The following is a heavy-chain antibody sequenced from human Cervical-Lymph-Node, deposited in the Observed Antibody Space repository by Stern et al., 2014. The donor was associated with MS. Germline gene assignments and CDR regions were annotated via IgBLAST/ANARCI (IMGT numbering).Heavy chain of an antibody. CDR2: VTYSKST. CDR3: ARHTYDSWTDYCDWFDP. CDR1: GDSITSNNYH. D-gene: IGHD3-3*01. J-gene: IGHJ5*02. Sequence: QVQLQESGPGLVKPSETLSLTCTVSGDSITSNNYHWGWIRQPPGQGLEWIGIVTYSKSTYYNPSLKSRVTLSVGVSRNQFSLRLSSVTSADTAVYYCARHTYDSWTDYCDWFDPWGQGTLVTVSS. V-gene: IGHV4-39*01.